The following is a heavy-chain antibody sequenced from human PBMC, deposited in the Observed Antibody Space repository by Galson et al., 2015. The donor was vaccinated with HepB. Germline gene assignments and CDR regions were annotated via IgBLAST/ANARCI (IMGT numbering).Heavy chain of an antibody. D-gene: IGHD3-10*01. CDR1: GFNFSSYG. V-gene: IGHV3-33*01. Sequence: SLRLSCAASGFNFSSYGMHWVRQAPGKGLEWVAVIWYDGSNKYYADSVKGRFTISRDNSKNTLYLQMNSLRAEDTAVYYCARGGPITHMDVWGKGTTVTVSS. CDR2: IWYDGSNK. J-gene: IGHJ6*03. CDR3: ARGGPITHMDV.